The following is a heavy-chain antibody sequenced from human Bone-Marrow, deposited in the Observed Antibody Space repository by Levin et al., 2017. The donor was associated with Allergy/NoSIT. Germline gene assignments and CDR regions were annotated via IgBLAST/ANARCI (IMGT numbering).Heavy chain of an antibody. CDR1: GGSISSGGYY. J-gene: IGHJ6*03. Sequence: SETLSLTCTVSGGSISSGGYYWSWIRQHPGKGLEWIGYIYYSGSTYYNPSLKSRVTISVDTSKNQFSLKLSSVTAADTAVYYCARGNSSGWSYYYYYMDVWGKGTTVTVSS. CDR2: IYYSGST. CDR3: ARGNSSGWSYYYYYMDV. D-gene: IGHD6-19*01. V-gene: IGHV4-31*03.